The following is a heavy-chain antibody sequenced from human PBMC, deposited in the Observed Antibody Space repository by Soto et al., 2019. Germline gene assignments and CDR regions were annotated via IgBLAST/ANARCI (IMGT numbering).Heavy chain of an antibody. CDR2: MNPNSGNT. Sequence: ASVKVSCKASGYTFTSYGISWVRQATGQGLEWMGWMNPNSGNTGYAQKFQGRVTMTRNTSISTAYMELSSLRSEDTAVYYCARGFMVRGVKPFDYWGQGTLVTVSS. CDR3: ARGFMVRGVKPFDY. D-gene: IGHD3-10*01. V-gene: IGHV1-8*02. CDR1: GYTFTSYG. J-gene: IGHJ4*02.